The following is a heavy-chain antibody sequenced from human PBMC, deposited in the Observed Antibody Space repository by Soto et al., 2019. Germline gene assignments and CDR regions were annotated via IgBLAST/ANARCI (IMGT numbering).Heavy chain of an antibody. D-gene: IGHD3-22*01. CDR2: ISDDGTKK. J-gene: IGHJ4*02. CDR3: ARELYYYDSSGYYPLEN. Sequence: QVQLVESGGGVVQPGKSLRLSCAASRFTFSNYGMHWVRQAPGKGLEWVALISDDGTKKYYADSVKGRFTISRDNSKNTLYLQMNSVRAEDTAVYFCARELYYYDSSGYYPLENWGQGTLVTVSS. CDR1: RFTFSNYG. V-gene: IGHV3-30*03.